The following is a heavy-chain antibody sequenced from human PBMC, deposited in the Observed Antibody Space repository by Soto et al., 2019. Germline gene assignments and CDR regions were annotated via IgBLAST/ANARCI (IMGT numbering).Heavy chain of an antibody. D-gene: IGHD3-10*01. CDR2: IYTSGST. CDR3: ARDYRWLVRGDHNWLDP. J-gene: IGHJ5*02. Sequence: SETLSLTCTVSGGSISSYYWSWIRQPAGKGLEWIGRIYTSGSTNYNPSLKSRVTMSVDTSKNQFSLKLSSVTAADTAVYYCARDYRWLVRGDHNWLDPWGQGTLVTVYS. V-gene: IGHV4-4*07. CDR1: GGSISSYY.